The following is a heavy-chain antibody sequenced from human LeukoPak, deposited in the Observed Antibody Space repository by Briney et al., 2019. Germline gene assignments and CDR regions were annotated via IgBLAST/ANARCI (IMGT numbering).Heavy chain of an antibody. Sequence: PSETLSLTCNVFGYSISSAYSWGWIRQPPGKGLEWIGSLYHGGNTYYNPSLKSRVTISVETSKNQFSLKLSSVTAAGTAVYYCARVTGYMIEDYFDYWGQGTLVTVSS. CDR3: ARVTGYMIEDYFDY. D-gene: IGHD3-22*01. V-gene: IGHV4-38-2*02. J-gene: IGHJ4*02. CDR1: GYSISSAYS. CDR2: LYHGGNT.